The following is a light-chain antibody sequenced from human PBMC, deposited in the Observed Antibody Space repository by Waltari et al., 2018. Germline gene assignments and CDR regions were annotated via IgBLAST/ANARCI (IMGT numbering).Light chain of an antibody. V-gene: IGKV4-1*01. CDR3: QQYYSIPWT. Sequence: IVMTQSPDSLTVSLGERATLICKAKQSVFYSNNKNYLAGYQQQAGQPPKLLIHWASSRESGVPDRLCGSGSGTAFTPPISSLQAEDVAVFYCQQYYSIPWTFGQGTKVEIK. J-gene: IGKJ1*01. CDR2: WAS. CDR1: QSVFYSNNKNY.